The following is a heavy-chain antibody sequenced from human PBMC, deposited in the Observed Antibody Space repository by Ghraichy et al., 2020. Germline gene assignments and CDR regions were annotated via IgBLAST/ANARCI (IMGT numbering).Heavy chain of an antibody. V-gene: IGHV4-59*01. J-gene: IGHJ4*02. CDR3: ARVDRPFGGVDY. CDR1: GGSISSYY. D-gene: IGHD3-16*01. CDR2: IYYSGST. Sequence: SETLSLTCTVSGGSISSYYWSWIRQPPGKGLEWIGYIYYSGSTNYNPSLKSRVTISVDTSKNQFSLKLSSVTAADTAVYYCARVDRPFGGVDYWGQGTLVTVSS.